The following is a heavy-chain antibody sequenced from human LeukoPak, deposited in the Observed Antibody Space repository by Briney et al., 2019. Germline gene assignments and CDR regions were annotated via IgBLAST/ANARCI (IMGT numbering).Heavy chain of an antibody. V-gene: IGHV1-69*05. CDR1: GGTFSSYA. D-gene: IGHD1-26*01. Sequence: ASVKVSCKASGGTFSSYAISWVRQAPGQGLEWMGGIIPIFGTANYAQKFQGRVTITTDESTSIAYMELSSLRFEDTAVYYCARDGYSGSYDYWGQGTLVTVSS. J-gene: IGHJ4*02. CDR2: IIPIFGTA. CDR3: ARDGYSGSYDY.